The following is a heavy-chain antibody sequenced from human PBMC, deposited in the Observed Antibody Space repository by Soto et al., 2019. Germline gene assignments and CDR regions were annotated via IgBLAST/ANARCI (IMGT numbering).Heavy chain of an antibody. CDR1: GFSLSTSGRG. CDR3: AHRGYGDYPRDNWFDP. J-gene: IGHJ5*02. Sequence: QITLKESGPTLVKPTQTLTLTCSFSGFSLSTSGRGVGWIRQPPGKALEWLAVIYWNDDGRYSPSLKNSVTITKDTYKNQVVLTMTNMDPVDTATYYCAHRGYGDYPRDNWFDPWGQGTLVTVSS. D-gene: IGHD4-17*01. V-gene: IGHV2-5*01. CDR2: IYWNDDG.